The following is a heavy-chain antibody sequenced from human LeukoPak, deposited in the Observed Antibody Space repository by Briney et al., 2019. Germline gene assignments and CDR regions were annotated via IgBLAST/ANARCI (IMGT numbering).Heavy chain of an antibody. D-gene: IGHD6-13*01. CDR3: ARGRSSSWPY. V-gene: IGHV4-59*01. J-gene: IGHJ4*02. Sequence: SETLSLTCTVSGGSISSYYWSWIRQPPGKGLEWIGYIYYSESTNYNLSLKSRVTISVDTSKNQFSLKLSSVTAADTAVYYCARGRSSSWPYWGQGTLVTVSS. CDR1: GGSISSYY. CDR2: IYYSEST.